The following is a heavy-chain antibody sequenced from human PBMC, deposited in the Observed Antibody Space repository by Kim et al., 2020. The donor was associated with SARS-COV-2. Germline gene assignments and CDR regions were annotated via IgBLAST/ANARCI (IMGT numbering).Heavy chain of an antibody. J-gene: IGHJ4*02. CDR1: GFTFSSYG. Sequence: GGSLRLSCAASGFTFSSYGMHWVRQAPGKGLEWVAVIWYDGSNKYYADSVKGRFTISRDSSKNTLYLQMNSLRAEDTAVYYCARAQDSRTFDYWGQGTLVTVSP. V-gene: IGHV3-33*01. CDR3: ARAQDSRTFDY. CDR2: IWYDGSNK. D-gene: IGHD6-13*01.